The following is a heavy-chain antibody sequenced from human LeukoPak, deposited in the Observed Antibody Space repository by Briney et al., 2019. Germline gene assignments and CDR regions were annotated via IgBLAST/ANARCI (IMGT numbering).Heavy chain of an antibody. CDR2: ISSSGST. D-gene: IGHD3-22*01. V-gene: IGHV4-61*02. CDR1: GDSISSGDYY. J-gene: IGHJ3*02. Sequence: SETLSLTCTVSGDSISSGDYYWSWLRQPAGTGLEWLGRISSSGSTNYNPSLKSRVNISVDTSKNQFSLKLSSVTAADTAVYFCARGPYSYDSSGAFDIWGQGTMVTVSS. CDR3: ARGPYSYDSSGAFDI.